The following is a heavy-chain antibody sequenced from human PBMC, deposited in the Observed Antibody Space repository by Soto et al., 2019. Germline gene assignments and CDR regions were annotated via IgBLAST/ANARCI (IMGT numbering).Heavy chain of an antibody. CDR3: ARAPSYYYYGMDV. J-gene: IGHJ6*02. CDR2: ISGSGGST. V-gene: IGHV3-23*01. Sequence: GSLRLSCAASGFTFSSYAMSWVRQAPGKGLEWVSAISGSGGSTYYADSVKGRFTISRENAKNSLYLQMNSLRAGDTAVYYCARAPSYYYYGMDVWGQGTTVTVSS. CDR1: GFTFSSYA.